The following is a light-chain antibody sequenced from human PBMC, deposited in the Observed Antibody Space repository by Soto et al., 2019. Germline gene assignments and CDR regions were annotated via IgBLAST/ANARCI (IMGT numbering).Light chain of an antibody. Sequence: QSALTQPPSASGSPGQSVTMSCTGTSSDVGGYDFVSWYQQHPGKAPKLLIYEVTKRPSGVPDRISASKSGNTASLTVSGLKAEDEADYYCSSYAGSNNVLFGGGTKLTVL. CDR2: EVT. V-gene: IGLV2-8*01. CDR1: SSDVGGYDF. CDR3: SSYAGSNNVL. J-gene: IGLJ2*01.